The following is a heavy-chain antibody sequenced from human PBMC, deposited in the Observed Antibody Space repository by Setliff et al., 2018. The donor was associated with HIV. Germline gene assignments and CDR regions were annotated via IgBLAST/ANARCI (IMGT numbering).Heavy chain of an antibody. CDR1: GASLSPYF. CDR3: VRGANFYTPRKRIFYY. CDR2: ISHNGGF. V-gene: IGHV4-34*01. Sequence: SETLSLTCAVYGASLSPYFWHWIRQSPGKGLEWIGEISHNGGFNYSPSLESRLTMSVDTPRNQVSLNLSAVTAADTAIYYCVRGANFYTPRKRIFYYWGQGMSVTVSA. J-gene: IGHJ4*02. D-gene: IGHD3-3*01.